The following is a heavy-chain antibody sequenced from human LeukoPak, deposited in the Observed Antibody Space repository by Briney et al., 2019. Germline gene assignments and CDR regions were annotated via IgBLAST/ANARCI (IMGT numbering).Heavy chain of an antibody. CDR3: ARHYDSGTYPLDY. CDR1: GGTLADYY. J-gene: IGHJ4*02. CDR2: IHYSGST. Sequence: PSQPLALTCTVSGGTLADYYWRWIRQPPGKGLKWIGYIHYSGSTNYHPSLKSRITISVDTSNNQFSLKLSSATAADTAVYYCARHYDSGTYPLDYWGQGTLVTDSS. D-gene: IGHD3-10*01. V-gene: IGHV4-59*01.